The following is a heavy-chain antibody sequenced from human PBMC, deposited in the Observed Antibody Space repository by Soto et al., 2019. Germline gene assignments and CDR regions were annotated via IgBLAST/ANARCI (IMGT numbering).Heavy chain of an antibody. CDR2: ISYDGSNK. CDR3: AKEGFEAGGDCSGGSCYTYYFDY. Sequence: GGSLRLSCAASGFTFSSYGMHWVRQAPGKGLEWVAVISYDGSNKYYADSVKGRFTISRDNSKNTLYLQMNSLRAEDTAVYYCAKEGFEAGGDCSGGSCYTYYFDYWGQGTLVTVSS. J-gene: IGHJ4*02. V-gene: IGHV3-30*18. D-gene: IGHD2-15*01. CDR1: GFTFSSYG.